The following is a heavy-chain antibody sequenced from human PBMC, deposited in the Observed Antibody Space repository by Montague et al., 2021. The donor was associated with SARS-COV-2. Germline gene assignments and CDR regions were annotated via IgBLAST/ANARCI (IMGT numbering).Heavy chain of an antibody. CDR1: GDSITNHY. CDR2: MHFTGKT. Sequence: SETLSLTCSVSGDSITNHYWSWIRQPAGKGLEWIGRMHFTGKTNFSPFLSSRLAMSADTSKNQFSLKLISVTAADTAIYFCARDRFDFGAGRQGTIDFWGQGTLVTVSS. J-gene: IGHJ4*02. CDR3: ARDRFDFGAGRQGTIDF. V-gene: IGHV4-4*07. D-gene: IGHD3-10*01.